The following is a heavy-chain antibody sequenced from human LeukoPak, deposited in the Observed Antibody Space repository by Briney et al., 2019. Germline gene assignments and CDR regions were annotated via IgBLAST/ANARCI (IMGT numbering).Heavy chain of an antibody. Sequence: ASVKVSCKASGYTFTSYGISWVRQAPGRGLEWMGWISAYNGNTNYAQKLQGRVTMTTDTSTSTAYMELRSLRSDDTAVYYCARSGYSSSSWYYYGMDVWGQGTTVTVSS. D-gene: IGHD6-6*01. CDR3: ARSGYSSSSWYYYGMDV. J-gene: IGHJ6*02. V-gene: IGHV1-18*01. CDR1: GYTFTSYG. CDR2: ISAYNGNT.